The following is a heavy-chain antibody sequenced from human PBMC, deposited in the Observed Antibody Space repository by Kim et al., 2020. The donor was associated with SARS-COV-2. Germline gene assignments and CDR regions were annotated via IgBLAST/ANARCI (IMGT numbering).Heavy chain of an antibody. J-gene: IGHJ4*02. V-gene: IGHV3-23*01. CDR3: AKDLDLLGIAVAETDY. Sequence: SVKGRFTISRDKSKNTLYLQMNSLRAEDTAVYYCAKDLDLLGIAVAETDYWGQGTLVTVSS. D-gene: IGHD6-19*01.